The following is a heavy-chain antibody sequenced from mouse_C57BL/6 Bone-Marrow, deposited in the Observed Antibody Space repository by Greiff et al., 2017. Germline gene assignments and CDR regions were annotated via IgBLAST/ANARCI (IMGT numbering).Heavy chain of an antibody. CDR2: IDPSDSET. CDR1: GYTFTSYW. V-gene: IGHV1-52*01. CDR3: ASEGWTCAY. J-gene: IGHJ3*01. Sequence: QVQLQQPGAELVRPGSSVKLSCKASGYTFTSYWMHWVKQRPIQGLDWIGNIDPSDSETHYNQKFKDKATLTVDKSSRTAYMQLSSLTSEDSAVEDCASEGWTCAYWGQGTLVTVSA.